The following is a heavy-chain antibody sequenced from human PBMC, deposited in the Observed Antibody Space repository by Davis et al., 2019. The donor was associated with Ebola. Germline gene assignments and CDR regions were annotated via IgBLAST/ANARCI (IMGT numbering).Heavy chain of an antibody. CDR1: GDSVSSGG. Sequence: PSETLSLTCAISGDSVSSGGWNWIRQSPSRGLEWLGRTYYSSKWYNDYAVSVKSRITINPDTSKNQFSLQLNSVTPEDTALYYCARGWLRAGMDVWGEGTKVTVSS. V-gene: IGHV6-1*01. D-gene: IGHD5-18*01. J-gene: IGHJ6*04. CDR3: ARGWLRAGMDV. CDR2: TYYSSKWYN.